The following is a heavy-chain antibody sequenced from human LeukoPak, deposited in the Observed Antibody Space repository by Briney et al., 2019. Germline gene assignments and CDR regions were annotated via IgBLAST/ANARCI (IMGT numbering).Heavy chain of an antibody. J-gene: IGHJ4*02. Sequence: EAPVKVSCKVSGYTLTELSMHWMRQAPGKGLEWMGGFDPEDGETIYAQKFQGRVTMTEDTSTDTAYMELSSLRSEDTAVYYCATGVRDGYNRGNYFDYWGQGTLVTVSS. CDR1: GYTLTELS. V-gene: IGHV1-24*01. CDR3: ATGVRDGYNRGNYFDY. CDR2: FDPEDGET. D-gene: IGHD5-24*01.